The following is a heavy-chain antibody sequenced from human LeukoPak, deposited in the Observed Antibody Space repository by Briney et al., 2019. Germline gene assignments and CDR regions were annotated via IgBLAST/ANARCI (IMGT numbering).Heavy chain of an antibody. D-gene: IGHD6-13*01. Sequence: GRSLRLSCAASGFTFSSYGMHWVRQAPGKGLEWVAVIWYDGSNKYYADSVKGRFTISRDNSKNTLYLQMNSLRAEDTAVYYCARDQRQLAPVYYFDYWGQGTLVTVSS. J-gene: IGHJ4*02. CDR3: ARDQRQLAPVYYFDY. CDR2: IWYDGSNK. V-gene: IGHV3-33*01. CDR1: GFTFSSYG.